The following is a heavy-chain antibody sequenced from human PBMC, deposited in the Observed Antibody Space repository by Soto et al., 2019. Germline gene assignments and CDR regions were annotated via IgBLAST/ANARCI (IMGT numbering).Heavy chain of an antibody. J-gene: IGHJ1*01. D-gene: IGHD3-22*01. V-gene: IGHV5-51*01. CDR1: GYSVTSYW. Sequence: RESLKISCKGSGYSVTSYWIGWLRQMPVKGLEWMGIIYPGDSDTRYSPSFQGQVTISADKSSSTAYLKWSRLKASDTAMDYSALTSYYYDSRARGFQHCGEGTLVTVPS. CDR2: IYPGDSDT. CDR3: ALTSYYYDSRARGFQH.